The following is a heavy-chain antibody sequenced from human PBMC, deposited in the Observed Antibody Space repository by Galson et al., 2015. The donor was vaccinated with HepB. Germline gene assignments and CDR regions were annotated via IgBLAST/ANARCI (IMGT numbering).Heavy chain of an antibody. J-gene: IGHJ4*02. CDR1: GFIFSKYA. CDR2: ISGGAGDT. Sequence: SLRLSCAASGFIFSKYAMNWVRQAPGKGLEWVSIISGGAGDTYSKYAASVKGRFAISRDNSKNILYLEMNSLRDEDTAVYYCGKCTCRSGGFGLHLEYWRQGTLVTVSS. V-gene: IGHV3-23*01. D-gene: IGHD6-25*01. CDR3: GKCTCRSGGFGLHLEY.